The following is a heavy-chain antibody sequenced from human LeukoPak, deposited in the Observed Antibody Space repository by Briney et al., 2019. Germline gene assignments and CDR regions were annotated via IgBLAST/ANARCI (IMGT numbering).Heavy chain of an antibody. CDR1: GYTFTSYG. D-gene: IGHD6-6*01. CDR2: IIPILGIA. Sequence: GASVKVSCKASGYTFTSYGISWVRQAPGQGLEWMGRIIPILGIANYAQKFQGRVTITADKSTSTAYMELSSLRSEDTAVYYCARETDELYSSSYDAFDIWGQGTMVTVSS. V-gene: IGHV1-69*04. J-gene: IGHJ3*02. CDR3: ARETDELYSSSYDAFDI.